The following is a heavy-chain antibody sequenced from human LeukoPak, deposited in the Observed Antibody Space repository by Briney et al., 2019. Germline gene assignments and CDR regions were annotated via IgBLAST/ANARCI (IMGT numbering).Heavy chain of an antibody. D-gene: IGHD3-16*02. Sequence: SETLSLTCTVSGGSISSYYWSWIRQPPGKGLEWIGYIYYSGSTNYNPSLKSRVTISVDTSKNQFSLKLSSVTAADTAVYYCARDVYDYVWGSYRPNWFDPWGQGTLVTVSS. CDR3: ARDVYDYVWGSYRPNWFDP. CDR2: IYYSGST. CDR1: GGSISSYY. V-gene: IGHV4-59*01. J-gene: IGHJ5*02.